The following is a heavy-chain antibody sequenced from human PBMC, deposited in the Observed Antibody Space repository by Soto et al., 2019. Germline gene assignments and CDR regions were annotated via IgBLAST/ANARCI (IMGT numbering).Heavy chain of an antibody. CDR2: ISGSGGST. CDR1: GFTFSSYA. J-gene: IGHJ4*02. D-gene: IGHD1-26*01. CDR3: AKAVVRVGATTYLDY. Sequence: GGSLRLSCAASGFTFSSYAMSWVRQAPGKGLEWVSAISGSGGSTYYADSVKGRFTISRDNSKNTLYLQMNSLRAEDTAVYYCAKAVVRVGATTYLDYWGQGTLVTVSS. V-gene: IGHV3-23*01.